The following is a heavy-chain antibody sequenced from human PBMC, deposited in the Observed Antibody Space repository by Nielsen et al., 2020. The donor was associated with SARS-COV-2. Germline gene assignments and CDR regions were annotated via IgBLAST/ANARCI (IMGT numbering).Heavy chain of an antibody. D-gene: IGHD2-2*01. CDR3: ARQFCSSTSCYWASYYGMDV. V-gene: IGHV4-59*08. CDR1: GGSISSYY. J-gene: IGHJ6*02. Sequence: SETLSLTCTVSGGSISSYYWSWIRQPPGKGLEWIGYIYYSGSTNYNPSLKSRVTISVDTSKNQFSLKLSSVTAADTAVYYCARQFCSSTSCYWASYYGMDVWGQGTTVTVSS. CDR2: IYYSGST.